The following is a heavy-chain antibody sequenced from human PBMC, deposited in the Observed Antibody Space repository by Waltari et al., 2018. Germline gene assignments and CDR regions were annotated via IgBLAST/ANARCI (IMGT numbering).Heavy chain of an antibody. V-gene: IGHV1-24*01. CDR3: ATASIAAAGDYYYGMDV. D-gene: IGHD6-13*01. J-gene: IGHJ6*02. Sequence: QVQLVQSGAEVKKPGASVKVSCMVSGYTLTALSMHWVRQAPGKGLEWSGGFDREVGETIDAQKFKGRVSMTEDTSTETAYMELSSLGSEDTAGYDCATASIAAAGDYYYGMDVWGQGTTVTVSS. CDR2: FDREVGET. CDR1: GYTLTALS.